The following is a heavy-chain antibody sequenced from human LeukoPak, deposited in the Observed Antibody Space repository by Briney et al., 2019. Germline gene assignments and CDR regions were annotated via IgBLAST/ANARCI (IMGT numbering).Heavy chain of an antibody. D-gene: IGHD3-10*01. Sequence: GGSLRLSCAASGYTFTDYAMSWVRQAPGKGLEWVSAISGSGGSTYYADSVKGRFTISRDNSKNTLYLQMNSLRAEDTAVYYCARDRGFDYWGQGTLVTVSS. V-gene: IGHV3-23*01. J-gene: IGHJ4*02. CDR2: ISGSGGST. CDR3: ARDRGFDY. CDR1: GYTFTDYA.